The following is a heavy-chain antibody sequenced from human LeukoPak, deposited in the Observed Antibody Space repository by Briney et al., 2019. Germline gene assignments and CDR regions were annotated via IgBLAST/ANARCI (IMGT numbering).Heavy chain of an antibody. Sequence: SQTLSLTCTVSGASIRSGDYYWSWIRQPPGKGLEWIGYIYDSGSTYYNPSLKSRITISVDTSENRFSLKLSSVTATGTAVYYCARDCSGGSCYGAFDIWGQGTMVTVSS. CDR2: IYDSGST. D-gene: IGHD2-15*01. CDR1: GASIRSGDYY. CDR3: ARDCSGGSCYGAFDI. J-gene: IGHJ3*02. V-gene: IGHV4-30-4*01.